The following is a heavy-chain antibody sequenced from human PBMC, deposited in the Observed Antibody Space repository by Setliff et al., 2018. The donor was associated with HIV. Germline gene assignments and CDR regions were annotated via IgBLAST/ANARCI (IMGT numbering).Heavy chain of an antibody. CDR1: GFSLNTRRTC. Sequence: SGPTLVNPTQTLTLTCTFSGFSLNTRRTCVSWIRQPPGEALEWLGRIDWDDNKYYSESLRSRLTISKDTSKNQVVLTMTNMDPVDTATYFCARGRGMSYYYYYMDVWGKGTTVTVSS. V-gene: IGHV2-70*11. J-gene: IGHJ6*03. D-gene: IGHD3-16*01. CDR2: IDWDDNK. CDR3: ARGRGMSYYYYYMDV.